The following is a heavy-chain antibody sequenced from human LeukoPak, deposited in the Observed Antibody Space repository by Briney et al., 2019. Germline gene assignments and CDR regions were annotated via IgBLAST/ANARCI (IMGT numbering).Heavy chain of an antibody. D-gene: IGHD6-25*01. CDR1: GGSISGFY. CDR3: ARLGGEFDY. J-gene: IGHJ4*02. CDR2: VYYSGNT. Sequence: SETLALTCTVSGGSISGFYWNWIRQPPGKGLEWIGYVYYSGNTNYNPSLKSRVTISLDTSKNQFSLKLRSVTAADTAVYYCARLGGEFDYWGQGTLVTVSS. V-gene: IGHV4-59*01.